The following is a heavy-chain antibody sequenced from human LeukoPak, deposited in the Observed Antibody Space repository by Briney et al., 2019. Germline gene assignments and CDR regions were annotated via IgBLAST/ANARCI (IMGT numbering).Heavy chain of an antibody. D-gene: IGHD3-3*01. Sequence: ASVKVPCKASGYSFTTYAISWVRQAPGQGLEWMGRISAYNGNTNYAQKLQGRVTMTTDTSTSTAYMELRSLRSDDTAVYYCARDLYDFWSGYYTFDYWGQGTLVTVSS. J-gene: IGHJ4*02. CDR1: GYSFTTYA. CDR2: ISAYNGNT. CDR3: ARDLYDFWSGYYTFDY. V-gene: IGHV1-18*01.